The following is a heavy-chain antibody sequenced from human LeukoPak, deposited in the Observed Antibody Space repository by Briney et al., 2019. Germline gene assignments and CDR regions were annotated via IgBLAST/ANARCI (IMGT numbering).Heavy chain of an antibody. J-gene: IGHJ6*03. CDR3: ASLQQSHYYYYYYMDV. V-gene: IGHV4-59*01. CDR2: IYYSGST. Sequence: PSETLSLTCTVSGGSISSYYWSWIRQPPGKGLEWIGYIYYSGSTNYNPSLKSRVTLSVDTSKNQFSLKLSSLTAADTAVYYCASLQQSHYYYYYYMDVWGKGTTVTVSS. D-gene: IGHD4-11*01. CDR1: GGSISSYY.